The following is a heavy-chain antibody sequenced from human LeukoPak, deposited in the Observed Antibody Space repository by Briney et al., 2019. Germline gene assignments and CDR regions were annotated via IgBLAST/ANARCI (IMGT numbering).Heavy chain of an antibody. V-gene: IGHV4-31*03. Sequence: PSQTLSLTCTVSGGSISSGGYYWSWIRQHPGKGLEWIGYIYYGGSTYYNPSLKSRVTISVDTSKNQFSLKLSSVTAADTAVYYCARDSSGWGNDAFDIWGQGTMVTVSS. CDR2: IYYGGST. CDR3: ARDSSGWGNDAFDI. D-gene: IGHD6-19*01. J-gene: IGHJ3*02. CDR1: GGSISSGGYY.